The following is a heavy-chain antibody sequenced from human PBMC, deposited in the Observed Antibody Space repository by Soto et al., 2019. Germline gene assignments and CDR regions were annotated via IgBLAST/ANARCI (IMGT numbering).Heavy chain of an antibody. CDR3: AKEGEHTLTVLYNHFSGVDV. CDR2: VSHDGSNT. V-gene: IGHV3-30*18. J-gene: IGHJ6*02. D-gene: IGHD1-1*01. Sequence: GGSLRLSCEGSGFTFSTFAIHWVRQAPGKGLAWVAVVSHDGSNTYYADSVKGRFTVSRDNSKNTVFLQMRSLRDEDTAVYYCAKEGEHTLTVLYNHFSGVDVWGQGPTVTVSS. CDR1: GFTFSTFA.